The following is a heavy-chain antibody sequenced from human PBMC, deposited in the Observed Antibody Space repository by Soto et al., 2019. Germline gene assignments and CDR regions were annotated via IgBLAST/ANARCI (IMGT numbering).Heavy chain of an antibody. CDR1: GRSISSYY. CDR3: ARDINHCSGGSCYFGNYYYYGMDV. CDR2: IYYSGST. Sequence: SETLSLTCTVYGRSISSYYWSWIRQPPGTGLEWIGYIYYSGSTNYNPSLKSRVTISVDSSKNQFSLKLSSVTAADTAVYYCARDINHCSGGSCYFGNYYYYGMDVWGQGTTVT. J-gene: IGHJ6*02. V-gene: IGHV4-59*01. D-gene: IGHD2-15*01.